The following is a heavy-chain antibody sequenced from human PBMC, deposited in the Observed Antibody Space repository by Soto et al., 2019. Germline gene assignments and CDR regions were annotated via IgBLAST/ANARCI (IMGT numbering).Heavy chain of an antibody. Sequence: HPGGSLRLSCAASGFTFSNYHMSWVRQAPGKGLEWVSGMSRSGASTYYADSVKGRFTISRDNSKNTLYLQMNSLRGEDTAIYYCAKVGSGWYYFDYWGQGTLVTVSS. V-gene: IGHV3-23*01. CDR1: GFTFSNYH. CDR2: MSRSGAST. CDR3: AKVGSGWYYFDY. D-gene: IGHD6-19*01. J-gene: IGHJ4*02.